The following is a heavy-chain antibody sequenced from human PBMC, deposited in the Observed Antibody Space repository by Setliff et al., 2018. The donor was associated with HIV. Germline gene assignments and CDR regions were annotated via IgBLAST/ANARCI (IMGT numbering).Heavy chain of an antibody. V-gene: IGHV3-23*05. Sequence: GGSLRLSCAASTFSVSEYAMSWVRQAPGKGLEWVSAVSNTGRRTFYADSVKGRFTISKDNFENVVYLQMNSLRVDDTAVYYCVKDAYSTGKPGISWGQGTQVTSPQ. J-gene: IGHJ4*02. CDR3: VKDAYSTGKPGIS. D-gene: IGHD1-26*01. CDR1: TFSVSEYA. CDR2: VSNTGRRT.